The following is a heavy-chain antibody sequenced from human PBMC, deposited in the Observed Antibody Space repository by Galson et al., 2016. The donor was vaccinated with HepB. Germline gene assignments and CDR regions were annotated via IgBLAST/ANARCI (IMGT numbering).Heavy chain of an antibody. CDR3: ARDLRWLGTYDYYVMAV. Sequence: SLRLSCAASGFTFSGYGMHWVRQAPGKGLEWVALIWYDGSNKYYADSVKGRFTISRDNSKNTLYLQMNSLRAEDAAVYHCARDLRWLGTYDYYVMAVWGQGTTVTVSS. D-gene: IGHD3-22*01. CDR2: IWYDGSNK. CDR1: GFTFSGYG. J-gene: IGHJ6*02. V-gene: IGHV3-33*01.